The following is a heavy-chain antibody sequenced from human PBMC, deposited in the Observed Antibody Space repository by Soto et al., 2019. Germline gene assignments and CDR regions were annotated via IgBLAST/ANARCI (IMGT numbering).Heavy chain of an antibody. CDR1: GITFSTYW. CDR2: INSDGSST. V-gene: IGHV3-74*01. J-gene: IGHJ4*02. D-gene: IGHD6-13*01. Sequence: EVQLVESGGGLVQPGGSLRLSCAASGITFSTYWMHWVRQAPGKGLVWVSRINSDGSSTSYADAVKGRFTISRDNAKNTLYLQMNSLRAEDTAVYYCAREYSSSRYFDYWGQGTLVTVSS. CDR3: AREYSSSRYFDY.